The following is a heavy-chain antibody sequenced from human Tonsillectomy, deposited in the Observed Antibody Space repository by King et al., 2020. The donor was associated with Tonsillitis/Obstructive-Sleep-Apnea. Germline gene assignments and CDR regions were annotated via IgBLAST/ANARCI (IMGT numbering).Heavy chain of an antibody. Sequence: VQLQQWGARLLKPSETLSLTCAVYGGSFSGYYWSWIRQPPGKGLEWIGEINHSGSTNYNSSLKSRATILADTSKNQFSLKLSALTAADTAVYYCARGGDIEVDTFPYWFDPWGQGTLVTVSS. CDR2: INHSGST. D-gene: IGHD2-2*01. CDR3: ARGGDIEVDTFPYWFDP. J-gene: IGHJ5*02. CDR1: GGSFSGYY. V-gene: IGHV4-34*01.